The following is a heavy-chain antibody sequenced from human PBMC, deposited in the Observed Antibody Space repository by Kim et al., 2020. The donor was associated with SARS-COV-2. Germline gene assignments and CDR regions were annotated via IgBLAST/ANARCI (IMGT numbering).Heavy chain of an antibody. CDR2: ISWNSGSI. V-gene: IGHV3-9*01. Sequence: GGSLRLSCAASGFTFDDYAMHWVRQAPGKGLVWVSGISWNSGSIGYADSVKGRFTISRDNAKNSLYLQMNSLRAEDTALYYCAKDYGDYDAFDIWGQGTMVTVSS. D-gene: IGHD4-17*01. CDR3: AKDYGDYDAFDI. J-gene: IGHJ3*02. CDR1: GFTFDDYA.